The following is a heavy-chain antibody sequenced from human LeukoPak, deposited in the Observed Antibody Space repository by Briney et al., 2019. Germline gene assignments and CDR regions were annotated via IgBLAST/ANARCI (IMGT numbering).Heavy chain of an antibody. V-gene: IGHV3-23*01. J-gene: IGHJ4*02. CDR2: INGGADST. CDR1: GITFSSYA. Sequence: SGGSLRLSCVASGITFSSYAMSWVRQAPGKGLEWVSAINGGADSTYYADSVKGRFTISRDNSKNMLFLQMNSLRVEDTAVYYCAKWGAQSGSYRVVDCWGRGTLVTVSS. D-gene: IGHD3-10*01. CDR3: AKWGAQSGSYRVVDC.